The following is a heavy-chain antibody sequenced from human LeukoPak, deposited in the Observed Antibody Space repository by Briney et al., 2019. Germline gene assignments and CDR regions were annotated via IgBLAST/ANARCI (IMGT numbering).Heavy chain of an antibody. Sequence: PSETLSLTCTVSGGSISNYYWSWIRKPPGKGLEWIGEINHSGSTNYNPSLKSRVTISVDTSKNQFSLKLSSVTAADTAVYYCARGFGYYYGSGIERRLDYWGQGTLVTVSS. CDR1: GGSISNYY. V-gene: IGHV4-34*01. CDR2: INHSGST. J-gene: IGHJ4*02. D-gene: IGHD3-10*01. CDR3: ARGFGYYYGSGIERRLDY.